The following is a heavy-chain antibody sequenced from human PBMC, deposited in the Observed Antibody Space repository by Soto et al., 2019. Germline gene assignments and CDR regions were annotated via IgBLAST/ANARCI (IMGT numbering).Heavy chain of an antibody. CDR3: AKGGSLGGGVVDY. CDR2: ISYDGSNK. Sequence: QVQLVESGGGGVQPGRSLRLSCAASGFTFSSYGMHGVRQAPGKGLEWVAVISYDGSNKYYADSVKGRFTISRDNSKNTLYLQMNSLRAEDTAVYYCAKGGSLGGGVVDYWGQGTLVTVSS. J-gene: IGHJ4*02. CDR1: GFTFSSYG. D-gene: IGHD1-26*01. V-gene: IGHV3-30*18.